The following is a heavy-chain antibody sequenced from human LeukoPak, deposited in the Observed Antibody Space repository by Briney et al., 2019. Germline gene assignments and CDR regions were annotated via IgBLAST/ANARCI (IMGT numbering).Heavy chain of an antibody. CDR2: INPNSGGT. V-gene: IGHV1-2*02. D-gene: IGHD3-9*01. CDR1: GYTFTGYY. J-gene: IGHJ6*02. Sequence: ASVKVSCKASGYTFTGYYMHWVRQAPGQGLEWMGWINPNSGGTNYAQKFQGRVTMTRDTSISTAYMELSRLRSDDTAVYYCARGNYDILTGYPDYYYGMDVWGQGTTVTVSS. CDR3: ARGNYDILTGYPDYYYGMDV.